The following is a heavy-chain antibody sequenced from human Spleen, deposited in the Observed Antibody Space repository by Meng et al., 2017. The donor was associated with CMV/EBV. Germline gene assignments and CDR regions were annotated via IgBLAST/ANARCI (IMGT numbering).Heavy chain of an antibody. CDR2: ISGSGGST. CDR3: ARGHTYVDYYFYGMDV. J-gene: IGHJ6*02. CDR1: GFTFSSYA. Sequence: GGSLRLSCAASGFTFSSYAMSWVRQAPGKGLEWVSAISGSGGSTYYADSVKGRFTISRDNSKNTLYLQMNSLRAEDTAVYYCARGHTYVDYYFYGMDVWGHGTTVTVSS. V-gene: IGHV3-23*01. D-gene: IGHD2-21*01.